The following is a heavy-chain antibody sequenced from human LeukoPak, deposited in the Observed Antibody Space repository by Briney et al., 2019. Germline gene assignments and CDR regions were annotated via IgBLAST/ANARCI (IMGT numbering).Heavy chain of an antibody. D-gene: IGHD6-19*01. CDR1: GFTFSTYW. V-gene: IGHV3-74*01. Sequence: GGSLSLSCAASGFTFSTYWMHWVRQAPGKGLVLVSRIKNDGSSTSYADSVKGRFTVSRDNAKNTLYLQMNSLIAEDTAVYYCARERSSGWSDYWGQGTLVTVSS. CDR3: ARERSSGWSDY. J-gene: IGHJ4*02. CDR2: IKNDGSST.